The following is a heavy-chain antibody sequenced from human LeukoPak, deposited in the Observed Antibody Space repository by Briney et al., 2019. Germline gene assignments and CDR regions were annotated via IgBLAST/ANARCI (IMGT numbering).Heavy chain of an antibody. CDR3: ARDDYGDIGSGPGAGDY. CDR1: GYTFTNYG. CDR2: ISTYNGNT. V-gene: IGHV1-18*01. D-gene: IGHD4-17*01. Sequence: GASVKVSCKTSGYTFTNYGISWVRQAPGQGLEWMGWISTYNGNTNYAQKLQGRVTMTTDTSTSTAYMELRSLRSDDTAVYYCARDDYGDIGSGPGAGDYWGQGTLVTVSS. J-gene: IGHJ4*02.